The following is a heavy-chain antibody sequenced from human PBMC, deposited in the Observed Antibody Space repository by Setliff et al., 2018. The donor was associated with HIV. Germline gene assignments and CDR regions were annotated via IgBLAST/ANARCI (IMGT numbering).Heavy chain of an antibody. J-gene: IGHJ3*02. CDR3: ARGQGVHFWVNDAFDI. Sequence: ASVKVSCKASGGTFSNYGITWVRQAPGQGLEWVGGIVPMFATTTYAQKFQDRVTITADKSTSTIYMELSSLRSDDTAVYYCARGQGVHFWVNDAFDIWGQGTMVTVSS. CDR1: GGTFSNYG. V-gene: IGHV1-69*06. CDR2: IVPMFATT. D-gene: IGHD3-10*01.